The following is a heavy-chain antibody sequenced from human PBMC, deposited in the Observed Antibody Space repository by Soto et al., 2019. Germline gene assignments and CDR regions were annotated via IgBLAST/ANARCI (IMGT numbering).Heavy chain of an antibody. J-gene: IGHJ4*01. Sequence: ASVKVSCKASGYSFTTSGITWVGQAPGQGLELMGWLSTYNGNTNYAQKHQDRVTLNTDTSTSTAYMELRSLRSDDTAVYYCARRLSGDHDYWG. D-gene: IGHD4-17*01. V-gene: IGHV1-18*01. CDR3: ARRLSGDHDY. CDR2: LSTYNGNT. CDR1: GYSFTTSG.